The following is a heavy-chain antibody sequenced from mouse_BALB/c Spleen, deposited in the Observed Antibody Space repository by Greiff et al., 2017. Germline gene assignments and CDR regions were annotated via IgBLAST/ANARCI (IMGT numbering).Heavy chain of an antibody. Sequence: QVQLQQSGAELVRPGTSVKVSCKASGYAFTNYLIEWVKQRPGQGLEWIGVINPGSGGTNYNEKFKGKATLTADKSSSTAYMQLSSLTSDDSAVYFCARMEWLRQGYYYAMDYWGQGTSVTVSS. CDR2: INPGSGGT. CDR1: GYAFTNYL. J-gene: IGHJ4*01. D-gene: IGHD2-2*01. V-gene: IGHV1-54*01. CDR3: ARMEWLRQGYYYAMDY.